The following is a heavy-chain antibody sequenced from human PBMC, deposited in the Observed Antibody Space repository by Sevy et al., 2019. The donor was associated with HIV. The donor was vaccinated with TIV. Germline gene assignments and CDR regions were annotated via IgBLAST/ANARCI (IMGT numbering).Heavy chain of an antibody. D-gene: IGHD2-15*01. J-gene: IGHJ3*01. CDR3: ARACCSRDLCGVLGAFVF. Sequence: SQTLSLTCAISGDSVSSNSAAWNWIRQSPSRGLEWLGRTHYRSKWSNHYAVSVKGRITINPDTSKNQFSLQLNSVTPEDTAVYYCARACCSRDLCGVLGAFVFWGQGTMVTVSS. CDR1: GDSVSSNSAA. V-gene: IGHV6-1*01. CDR2: THYRSKWSN.